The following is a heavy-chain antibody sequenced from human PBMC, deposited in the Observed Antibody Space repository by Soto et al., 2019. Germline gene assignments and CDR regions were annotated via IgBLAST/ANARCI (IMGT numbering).Heavy chain of an antibody. CDR1: GVTFSSYA. CDR2: VIPVLGTP. Sequence: GSSLKFPFKASGVTFSSYAISWVRQAPGQGLECIGGVIPVLGTPDYAQDFQGRVTISADESTDTAHMELRSLRPEDTAIYYCARPAYSYDGNGYGLDVWGQGTTVTVSS. D-gene: IGHD3-22*01. V-gene: IGHV1-69*13. CDR3: ARPAYSYDGNGYGLDV. J-gene: IGHJ6*01.